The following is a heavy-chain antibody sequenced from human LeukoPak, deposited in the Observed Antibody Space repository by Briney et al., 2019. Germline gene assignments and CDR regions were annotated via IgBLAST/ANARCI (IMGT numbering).Heavy chain of an antibody. D-gene: IGHD3-22*01. J-gene: IGHJ4*02. CDR1: GFTFDDYG. CDR2: INWNGGST. Sequence: GGSLRLSCAASGFTFDDYGMSWVRQAPGKGLEWVSGINWNGGSTGYADSVKGRFTISRDNAKNSLYLQMNSLRAEDTALYYCARMPDVFYESSGMLDYWGQGTLVIVSS. V-gene: IGHV3-20*04. CDR3: ARMPDVFYESSGMLDY.